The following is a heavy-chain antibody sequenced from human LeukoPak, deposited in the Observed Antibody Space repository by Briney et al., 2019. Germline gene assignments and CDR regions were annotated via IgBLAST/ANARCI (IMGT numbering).Heavy chain of an antibody. CDR2: IRSKAYGGTT. V-gene: IGHV3-49*03. J-gene: IGHJ4*02. CDR3: TRVYYDSSGYYYPSYFDY. Sequence: GGSPRLSCTASGFTFGDYAMSWFRQAPGKGLEWVGFIRSKAYGGTTEYAASVKGRFTISRDDSKSIAYLQMNSLKTEDTAVYYCTRVYYDSSGYYYPSYFDYWGQGTLVTVSS. D-gene: IGHD3-22*01. CDR1: GFTFGDYA.